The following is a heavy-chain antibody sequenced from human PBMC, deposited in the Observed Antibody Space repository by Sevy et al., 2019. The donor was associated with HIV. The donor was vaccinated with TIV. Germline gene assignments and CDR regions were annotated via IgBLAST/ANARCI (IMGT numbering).Heavy chain of an antibody. CDR2: ISYDGSNK. Sequence: GGSLRLSCAASGFTFSSYGMHWVRQAPGKGLEWVAVISYDGSNKYYADSVKGRFTISRDNSKNTLYLQMNSLRAEDTAVYYSAKPSITMIVVVITLDYWGQGTLVTVSS. CDR3: AKPSITMIVVVITLDY. D-gene: IGHD3-22*01. V-gene: IGHV3-30*18. J-gene: IGHJ4*02. CDR1: GFTFSSYG.